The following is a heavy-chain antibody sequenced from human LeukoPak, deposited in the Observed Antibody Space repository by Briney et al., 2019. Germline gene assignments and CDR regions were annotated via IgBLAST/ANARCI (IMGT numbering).Heavy chain of an antibody. J-gene: IGHJ5*02. CDR3: ATEGYSSPLGP. CDR1: GYTFTGYY. Sequence: ASVKVSCKASGYTFTGYYMHWVRQAPGQGLEWMGGFDPEDGETIYAQKFQGRVTMAEDTSTDTAYMELSSLRSEDTAVYYCATEGYSSPLGPWGQGTLVTVSS. D-gene: IGHD6-13*01. CDR2: FDPEDGET. V-gene: IGHV1-24*01.